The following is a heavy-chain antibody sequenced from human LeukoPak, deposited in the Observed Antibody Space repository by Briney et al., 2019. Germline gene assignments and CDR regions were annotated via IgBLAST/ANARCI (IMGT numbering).Heavy chain of an antibody. Sequence: SETLSLTCTVSGGSISSYYWSWIRQPPGKGLEWIGYIYTSGSTNCNPSLKSRVTISVDTSKNQFSLKLSSVTAADTAVYYCARHRGYSRMGYYYYYMDVWGKGTTVTVSS. V-gene: IGHV4-4*09. D-gene: IGHD5-18*01. J-gene: IGHJ6*03. CDR1: GGSISSYY. CDR3: ARHRGYSRMGYYYYYMDV. CDR2: IYTSGST.